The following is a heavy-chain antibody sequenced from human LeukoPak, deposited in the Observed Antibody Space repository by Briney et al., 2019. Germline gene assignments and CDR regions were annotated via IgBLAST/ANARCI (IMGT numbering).Heavy chain of an antibody. CDR3: GRDRFFGERWLQLDY. J-gene: IGHJ4*02. V-gene: IGHV3-74*01. Sequence: AGGSLRLSCAASGFTFSDYWMHWVRQAPGKGLVGVSRINSDGRITNYADSVKGRFTISRDNSKNTLYLQMNSLRAEDTAVYYCGRDRFFGERWLQLDYWGQGTLVTVSS. D-gene: IGHD5-24*01. CDR2: INSDGRIT. CDR1: GFTFSDYW.